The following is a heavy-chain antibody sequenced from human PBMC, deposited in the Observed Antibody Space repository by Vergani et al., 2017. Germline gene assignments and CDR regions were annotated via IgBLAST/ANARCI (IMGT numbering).Heavy chain of an antibody. D-gene: IGHD3-10*01. CDR2: INPNSGGT. J-gene: IGHJ4*02. CDR1: GYTFTGYY. CDR3: ARMGGYDEGDAFRFGYFDS. V-gene: IGHV1-2*02. Sequence: QVQLVQSGAEVKKPGASVKVSCKASGYTFTGYYMHWVRQAPGQGLEWMGWINPNSGGTNYAQKFQGRVTMTRDTSISTAYMELSRLRSDDTAVYYCARMGGYDEGDAFRFGYFDSWGPGILVTVSS.